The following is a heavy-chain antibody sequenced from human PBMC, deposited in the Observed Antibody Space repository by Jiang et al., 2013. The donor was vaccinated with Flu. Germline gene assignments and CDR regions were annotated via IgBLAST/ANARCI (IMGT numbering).Heavy chain of an antibody. CDR2: IKQDGSEK. J-gene: IGHJ4*02. D-gene: IGHD5-12*01. V-gene: IGHV3-7*03. CDR3: AREGPWGMVATHFDY. CDR1: GFTFSSYW. Sequence: VQLVESGGGLVQPGGSLTLSCAASGFTFSSYWMNWVRQAPGKGLEWVANIKQDGSEKYFVDSVKGRFTISRDNAKNSLYLQMNSLRAEDTAVYYCAREGPWGMVATHFDYWAREPWS.